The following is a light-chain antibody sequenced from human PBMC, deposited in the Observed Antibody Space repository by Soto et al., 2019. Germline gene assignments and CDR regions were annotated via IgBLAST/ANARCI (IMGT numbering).Light chain of an antibody. V-gene: IGKV3-11*01. CDR2: DAS. J-gene: IGKJ1*01. Sequence: EIVLTQSPATLSLSPGERATLSCRASQSVSSYLAWYQQKPGQAPRLLIYDASNRATCIPARFSGSGSGTDFTLTISSLEPEDFAVYYCQRRSNWPGTFGQGTKVEIK. CDR1: QSVSSY. CDR3: QRRSNWPGT.